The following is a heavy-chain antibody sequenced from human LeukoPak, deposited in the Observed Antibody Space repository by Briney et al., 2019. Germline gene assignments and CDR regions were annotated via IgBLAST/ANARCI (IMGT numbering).Heavy chain of an antibody. CDR2: IRYDGSNK. CDR3: ARWKGYCSSTSCYEFDY. J-gene: IGHJ4*02. V-gene: IGHV3-30*02. D-gene: IGHD2-2*01. CDR1: GFTFSSYG. Sequence: GGSLRLSCAASGFTFSSYGMHWVRQAPGKGLEWVAFIRYDGSNKYYADSVKGRFTISRDNAKNSLYLQMNSLRAEDTAVYYCARWKGYCSSTSCYEFDYWGQGTLVTVSS.